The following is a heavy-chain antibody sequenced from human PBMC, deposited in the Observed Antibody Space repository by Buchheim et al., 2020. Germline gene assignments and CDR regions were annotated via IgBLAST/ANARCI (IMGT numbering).Heavy chain of an antibody. CDR1: GGSISSSSYY. D-gene: IGHD4-17*01. V-gene: IGHV4-39*01. CDR2: IYYSGST. Sequence: QLQLQESGPGLVKPSETLSLTCTVSGGSISSSSYYWGWIRPPPGQGLEWIGSIYYSGSTYYNPSLKSRVTISVDTSKNQFSLKLSSVTAADTAVYYCARLMKREVTTGADYWGQGTL. CDR3: ARLMKREVTTGADY. J-gene: IGHJ4*02.